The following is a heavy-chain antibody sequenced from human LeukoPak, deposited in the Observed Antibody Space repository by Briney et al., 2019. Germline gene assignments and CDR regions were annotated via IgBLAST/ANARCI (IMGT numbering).Heavy chain of an antibody. CDR3: AKDAGYSSSWGGDY. Sequence: GGSLRLSCAASRFTFSSYGMHWVRQAPGKGLEWVAVISYDGSNKYYADSVKGRFTISRDNSKNTLYLQMNSLRAEDTAVYYCAKDAGYSSSWGGDYWGQGTLVTVSS. CDR2: ISYDGSNK. CDR1: RFTFSSYG. D-gene: IGHD6-13*01. V-gene: IGHV3-30*18. J-gene: IGHJ4*02.